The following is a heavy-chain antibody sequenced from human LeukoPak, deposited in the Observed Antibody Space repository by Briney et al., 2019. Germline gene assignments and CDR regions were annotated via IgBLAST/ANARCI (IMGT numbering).Heavy chain of an antibody. J-gene: IGHJ6*03. CDR3: GRDALVGYFSYYYMDV. CDR1: GGSISSHY. D-gene: IGHD2-15*01. CDR2: ISNGGST. Sequence: SETLSLTCTVSGGSISSHYWTWIRQSPVKGLEWIGDISNGGSTSYNPSLKSRVTISIDTFKNQFSLKLSSVTAADTAVYYCGRDALVGYFSYYYMDVWGKGTTVTVSS. V-gene: IGHV4-59*11.